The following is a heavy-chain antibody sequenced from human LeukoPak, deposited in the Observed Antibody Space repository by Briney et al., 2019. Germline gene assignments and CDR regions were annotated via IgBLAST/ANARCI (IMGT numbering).Heavy chain of an antibody. CDR3: ARDSSGWLNDWFDP. CDR1: GGSISSSSYY. J-gene: IGHJ5*02. Sequence: SETLSLTCTVSGGSISSSSYYWGWIRQPPGKGLEWIGSIYYSGSTYYNPSLKSRVTISVDTSNNQFSLKMSSVTAADTAMYYCARDSSGWLNDWFDPWGQGTLVTVSP. V-gene: IGHV4-39*02. D-gene: IGHD6-19*01. CDR2: IYYSGST.